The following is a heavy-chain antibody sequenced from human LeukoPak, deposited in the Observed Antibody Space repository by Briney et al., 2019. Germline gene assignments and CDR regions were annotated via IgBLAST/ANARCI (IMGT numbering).Heavy chain of an antibody. V-gene: IGHV3-23*01. D-gene: IGHD6-13*01. J-gene: IGHJ4*02. CDR3: ASLSLYSSSWNDY. Sequence: GGSLRLPCAASGFTFSSYAMSWVRQAPGKGLEWVSAISGSGGSTYYADSVKGRFTISRDNSKNTLYLQMNSLRAEDTAVYYCASLSLYSSSWNDYWGQGTLVTVSS. CDR1: GFTFSSYA. CDR2: ISGSGGST.